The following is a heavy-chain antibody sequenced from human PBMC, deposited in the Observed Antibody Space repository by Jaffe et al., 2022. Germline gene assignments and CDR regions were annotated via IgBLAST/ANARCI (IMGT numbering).Heavy chain of an antibody. CDR3: AKAFTAFWNFDN. Sequence: EVRLLESGGGLVQPGGSLRLSCVASGFSFNIYAMNWVRQAPGQGLEWVSSIGDSDISTKYADSVKGRFTISRDNSKDTVYLQMNSLRAEDTAMYYCAKAFTAFWNFDNWGQGTLVTVSS. D-gene: IGHD1-1*01. J-gene: IGHJ4*02. CDR2: IGDSDIST. V-gene: IGHV3-23*01. CDR1: GFSFNIYA.